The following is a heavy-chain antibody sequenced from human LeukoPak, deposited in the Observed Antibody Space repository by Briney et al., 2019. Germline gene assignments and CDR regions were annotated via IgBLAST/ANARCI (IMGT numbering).Heavy chain of an antibody. V-gene: IGHV3-21*01. D-gene: IGHD6-19*01. Sequence: GGSLRLSCAASGFTFSSYTMNWVRQAPGKGLEWVSSISSSSSYIYYADSVKGRFTISRGNAKNSLYLQMNSLGAEDTAVYYCARSTVAATVAFDIWGQGTMVTVSS. CDR2: ISSSSSYI. CDR1: GFTFSSYT. J-gene: IGHJ3*02. CDR3: ARSTVAATVAFDI.